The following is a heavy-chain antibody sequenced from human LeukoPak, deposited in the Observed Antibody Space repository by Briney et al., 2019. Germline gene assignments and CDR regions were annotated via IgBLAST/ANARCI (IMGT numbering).Heavy chain of an antibody. CDR1: GGSVSSTNW. CDR2: VHLDGRT. J-gene: IGHJ4*02. Sequence: SETLSLTCGVSGGSVSSTNWWTWIRQPPGKGLEWIGEVHLDGRTNFNPSLKSRLTMSVDLSENHVSLKLTFVTAADTAVYYCAREGGFYRPLDYSGQGTLVTVSS. V-gene: IGHV4-4*02. D-gene: IGHD6-25*01. CDR3: AREGGFYRPLDY.